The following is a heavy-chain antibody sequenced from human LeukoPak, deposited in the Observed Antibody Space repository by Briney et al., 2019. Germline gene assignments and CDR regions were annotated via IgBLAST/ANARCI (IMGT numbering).Heavy chain of an antibody. J-gene: IGHJ4*02. CDR1: GGSFSGYY. CDR2: INHSGST. Sequence: SETLSLTCAVYGGSFSGYYWSWIRQPPGKGLEWIGEINHSGSTNYNPSPKSRVTISVDMSKNQFSLKLSSVTAADTAVYYCARGYYDSSGYYPFDYWGQGTLVTVSS. CDR3: ARGYYDSSGYYPFDY. V-gene: IGHV4-34*01. D-gene: IGHD3-22*01.